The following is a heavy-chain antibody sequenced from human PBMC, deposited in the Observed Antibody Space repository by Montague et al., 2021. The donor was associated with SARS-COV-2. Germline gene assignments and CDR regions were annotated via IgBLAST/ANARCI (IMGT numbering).Heavy chain of an antibody. CDR2: IYYTGET. V-gene: IGHV4-59*12. CDR3: ARFWSGYVDK. Sequence: SETLSLTCSFSGGSIRSYYWSWIRLPPGKPLEWLGYIYYTGETTXXPSLTSRVTISVDTSRSQFSLRLTSVTAADTAVYFCARFWSGYVDKWSQGTLVTVSS. D-gene: IGHD3-3*01. J-gene: IGHJ4*02. CDR1: GGSIRSYY.